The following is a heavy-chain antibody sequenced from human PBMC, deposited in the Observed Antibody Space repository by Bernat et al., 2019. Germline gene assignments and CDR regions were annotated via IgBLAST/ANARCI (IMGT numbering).Heavy chain of an antibody. D-gene: IGHD6-13*01. CDR1: GGSFSGYS. V-gene: IGHV4-34*01. CDR2: ISHSGRT. J-gene: IGHJ4*02. Sequence: QVQLQQWGAGLLKPSETLSLTCAVYGGSFSGYSWTWLRQPPGKGLEWIGEISHSGRTNYNPSLKSRVTISIDTSKNQFSLSLSSVTAADTALYYCARGNMAASIFYWGQGTLVTVSS. CDR3: ARGNMAASIFY.